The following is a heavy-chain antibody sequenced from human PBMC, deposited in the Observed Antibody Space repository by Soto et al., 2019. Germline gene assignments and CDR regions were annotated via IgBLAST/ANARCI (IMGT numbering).Heavy chain of an antibody. CDR2: IYHSGST. J-gene: IGHJ2*01. V-gene: IGHV4-4*02. CDR3: ASQDYSSSTDAADLVNGYFDL. Sequence: QMQLQESGPGLVKPSGALSLTCGVSGGSISSSKGWTWVRQPPGKGPEWIGEIYHSGSTNSNPAPTSRDTISLDNPFTHFTLTLTSVPAPETAGYYGASQDYSSSTDAADLVNGYFDLWGRGILVTVSS. CDR1: GGSISSSKG. D-gene: IGHD6-6*01.